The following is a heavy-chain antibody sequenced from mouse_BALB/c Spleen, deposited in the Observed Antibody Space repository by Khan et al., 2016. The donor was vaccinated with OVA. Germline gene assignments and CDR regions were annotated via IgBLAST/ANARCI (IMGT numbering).Heavy chain of an antibody. D-gene: IGHD1-1*02. CDR2: ISSDGHYT. CDR1: GFTFSTYA. Sequence: EVQLVESGGGLVKPGGSLKLSCAASGFTFSTYAMSWVRQTPEKRLEWVATISSDGHYTYYPDHVTGRFTISRDNAKNILYLQLHSLRSEDTAMYFSDRSDYGQFAYWGQGTLVTVSA. J-gene: IGHJ3*01. V-gene: IGHV5-9-3*01. CDR3: DRSDYGQFAY.